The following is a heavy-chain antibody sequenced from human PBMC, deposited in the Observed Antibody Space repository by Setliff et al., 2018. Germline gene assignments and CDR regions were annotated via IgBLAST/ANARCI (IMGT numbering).Heavy chain of an antibody. Sequence: ASVKVSCKSSGYTFTSYYMHWVRQAPGQGLEWMGIINPSGGSTSYAQKFQGRVTMTRDTSTSTVYMELNNLKSDDTGFYYCTTGPRDSRNYMTWLDSWGQGTLVTVSS. V-gene: IGHV1-46*01. CDR2: INPSGGST. CDR1: GYTFTSYY. D-gene: IGHD4-4*01. J-gene: IGHJ5*01. CDR3: TTGPRDSRNYMTWLDS.